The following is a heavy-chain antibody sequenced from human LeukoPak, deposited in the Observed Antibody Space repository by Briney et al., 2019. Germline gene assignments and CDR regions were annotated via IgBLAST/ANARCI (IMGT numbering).Heavy chain of an antibody. Sequence: SVKVSCKASGGTFSSYAISWVRQAPGQGLEWMGGIIPIFGTANYAQKFQGRVTITADESTSTAYMELSSLRSEDTAVYYCARDPFRGMATIIGKDYYYYGMDVWGQGTTATVSS. CDR1: GGTFSSYA. V-gene: IGHV1-69*13. D-gene: IGHD5-24*01. CDR2: IIPIFGTA. CDR3: ARDPFRGMATIIGKDYYYYGMDV. J-gene: IGHJ6*02.